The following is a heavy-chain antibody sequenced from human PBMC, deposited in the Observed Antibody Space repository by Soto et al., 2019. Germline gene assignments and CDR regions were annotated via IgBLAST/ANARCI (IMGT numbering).Heavy chain of an antibody. V-gene: IGHV1-58*01. Sequence: SVEVSCKASGFTFTSSAVQWGRQARGQRLEWIGWIVVGSGNTNYAQKFQERVTITRDMSTSTAYMELSSLRSEDTAVYYCAAGTVTGDFDYWGQGTLVPVSS. J-gene: IGHJ4*02. CDR2: IVVGSGNT. D-gene: IGHD4-17*01. CDR1: GFTFTSSA. CDR3: AAGTVTGDFDY.